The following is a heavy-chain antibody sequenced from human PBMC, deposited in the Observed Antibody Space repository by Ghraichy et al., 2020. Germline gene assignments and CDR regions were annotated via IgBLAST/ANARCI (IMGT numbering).Heavy chain of an antibody. Sequence: GGSLRLSCAASGFTFSSYGMHWVRQAPGKGLEWVAVIRYDGSNKYYADSVKGRFTISRDNSKNTLYLQMNSLRAEDTAVYYCARAMGSGSKSQTPRYWGQGTLVTVSS. D-gene: IGHD3-10*01. J-gene: IGHJ4*02. V-gene: IGHV3-33*01. CDR1: GFTFSSYG. CDR3: ARAMGSGSKSQTPRY. CDR2: IRYDGSNK.